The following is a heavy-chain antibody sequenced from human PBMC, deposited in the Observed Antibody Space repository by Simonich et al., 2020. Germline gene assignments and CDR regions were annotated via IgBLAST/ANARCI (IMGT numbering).Heavy chain of an antibody. CDR3: ARVGYSNYYYYGMDV. J-gene: IGHJ6*02. V-gene: IGHV4-38-2*01. Sequence: QVQLQESGPGLVKPSETLSLTCAVSGYSISSGYYWGWIRQPPGKGLEWIGSIYHRGSTYYTPTRKSRVTISVDTSKNQFSLKLSSVTAADTAVYYCARVGYSNYYYYGMDVWGQGTTVTVSS. D-gene: IGHD6-13*01. CDR2: IYHRGST. CDR1: GYSISSGYY.